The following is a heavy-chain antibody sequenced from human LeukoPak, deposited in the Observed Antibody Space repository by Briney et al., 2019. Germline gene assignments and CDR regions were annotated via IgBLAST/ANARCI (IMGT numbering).Heavy chain of an antibody. CDR1: GFTFSDYY. J-gene: IGHJ4*02. V-gene: IGHV3-11*01. CDR2: ISSSGIII. D-gene: IGHD1-26*01. CDR3: ARGGNYYAFDY. Sequence: GSLRLSCAASGFTFSDYYMSWIRQAPGKGLEWVSDISSSGIIISYADSVKGRFTISRDNAKNSLFLQMNSLGAEDTAVYYCARGGNYYAFDYWGQGTLVTVSS.